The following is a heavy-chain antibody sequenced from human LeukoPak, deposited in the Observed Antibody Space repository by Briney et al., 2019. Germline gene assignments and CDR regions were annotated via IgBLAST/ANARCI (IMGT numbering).Heavy chain of an antibody. CDR2: IYYSGST. D-gene: IGHD6-19*01. Sequence: PSETPSLTCTVSGGSISSSSYYWGWIRQPPGKGLEWIGSIYYSGSTYYNPSLKSRVTISVDTSKNQFSLKLSSVTAADTAVYYCASQNKQWLVFDYWGQGTLVTVSS. CDR3: ASQNKQWLVFDY. J-gene: IGHJ4*02. CDR1: GGSISSSSYY. V-gene: IGHV4-39*07.